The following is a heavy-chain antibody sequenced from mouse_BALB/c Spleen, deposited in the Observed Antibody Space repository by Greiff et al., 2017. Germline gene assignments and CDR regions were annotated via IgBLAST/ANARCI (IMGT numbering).Heavy chain of an antibody. D-gene: IGHD2-4*01. Sequence: EVQLVESGPGLVKPSQSLSLTCSVTGYSITSGYYWNWIRQFPGNKLEWMGYISYDGSNNYNPSLKNRISITRDTSKNQFFLKLNSVTTEDTATYYCARVRDYDYDPYFDYWGQGTTLTVSS. CDR1: GYSITSGYY. V-gene: IGHV3-6*02. CDR2: ISYDGSN. J-gene: IGHJ2*01. CDR3: ARVRDYDYDPYFDY.